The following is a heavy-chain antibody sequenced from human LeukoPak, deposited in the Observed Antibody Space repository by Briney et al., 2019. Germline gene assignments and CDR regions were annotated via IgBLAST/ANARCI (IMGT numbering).Heavy chain of an antibody. CDR1: GFTFSTYA. V-gene: IGHV3-23*01. Sequence: GGSLRLSCAASGFTFSTYAMSWVRQAPGKGLECVSAISGSGGTIYYADSVKGRFTISRDNSKNTLYLQMNSLRPEDTALYYCAKGEWAGRYFDYWGLGTLVTVSS. D-gene: IGHD3-3*01. J-gene: IGHJ4*02. CDR3: AKGEWAGRYFDY. CDR2: ISGSGGTI.